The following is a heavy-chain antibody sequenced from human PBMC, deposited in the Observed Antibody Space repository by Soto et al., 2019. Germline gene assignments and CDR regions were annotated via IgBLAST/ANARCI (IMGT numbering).Heavy chain of an antibody. CDR2: IKQDGSEK. J-gene: IGHJ6*02. Sequence: HPGGSLRLSCAASGFTFSSYWMSWVRQAPGKGLEWVANIKQDGSEKYYVDSVKGRFTISRDNAKNSLYLQMNSLRAEDTAVYYCASHRGSWGTFITIFGVVHPNYYYYGMDVWGQGTTVTVSS. D-gene: IGHD3-3*01. CDR3: ASHRGSWGTFITIFGVVHPNYYYYGMDV. CDR1: GFTFSSYW. V-gene: IGHV3-7*01.